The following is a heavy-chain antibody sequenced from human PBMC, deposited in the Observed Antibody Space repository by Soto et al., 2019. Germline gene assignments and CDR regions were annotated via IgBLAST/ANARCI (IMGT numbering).Heavy chain of an antibody. D-gene: IGHD3-3*01. CDR3: AKDLALVGIRFLEWKIYGMDV. CDR2: ISYDGSNK. CDR1: EVKFRGHG. V-gene: IGHV3-30*18. J-gene: IGHJ6*02. Sequence: ASEVKFRGHGMRWISKDTGKGLEWVAVISYDGSNKYYADSVKGRFTIARDNSKNTLYLQMNSLRAEDTAVYYCAKDLALVGIRFLEWKIYGMDVWGQGTTVTVSS.